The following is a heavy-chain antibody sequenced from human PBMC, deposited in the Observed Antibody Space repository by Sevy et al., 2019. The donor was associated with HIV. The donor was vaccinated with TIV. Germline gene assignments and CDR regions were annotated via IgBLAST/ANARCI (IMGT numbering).Heavy chain of an antibody. Sequence: GGSLRLSCAASGFSFSSYAMHWVRQAPGKGLEWVAIISYEGMSKSYADSLEGRFTISRDNSKNTLYLQMNSLRVEDTALYYCARVAGDEYYFDYWGQGTLVTVSS. CDR1: GFSFSSYA. V-gene: IGHV3-30*04. CDR3: ARVAGDEYYFDY. D-gene: IGHD1-26*01. CDR2: ISYEGMSK. J-gene: IGHJ4*02.